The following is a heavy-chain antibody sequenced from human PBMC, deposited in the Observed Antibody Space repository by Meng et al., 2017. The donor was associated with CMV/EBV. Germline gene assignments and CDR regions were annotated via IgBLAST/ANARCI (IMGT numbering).Heavy chain of an antibody. V-gene: IGHV1-69*05. J-gene: IGHJ5*02. CDR1: GGTFSSYA. CDR2: IIPIFGTA. D-gene: IGHD3-16*01. CDR3: ARGTWGVDWFDP. Sequence: SVKVSCKASGGTFSSYAISWVRQAPGQGLEWMGGIIPIFGTANYAQKFQGRVTITTDESTSTAYMELSSLRSEDTAVYYCARGTWGVDWFDPWGQGTLVTVSS.